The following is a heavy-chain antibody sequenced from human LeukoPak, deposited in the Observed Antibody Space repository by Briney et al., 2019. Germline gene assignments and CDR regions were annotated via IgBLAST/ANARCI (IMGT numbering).Heavy chain of an antibody. Sequence: PGESLKISCKGSGYSFTSYWISWVRQMPGKGLEWMGRIDPSDSYTNYSPSFQGHVTISADKSISTAYLQWSSLKASDTAMYYCARHWAPTEPYSSWSEYLQHWGQGTLVTVSS. V-gene: IGHV5-10-1*01. CDR3: ARHWAPTEPYSSWSEYLQH. J-gene: IGHJ1*01. D-gene: IGHD6-13*01. CDR1: GYSFTSYW. CDR2: IDPSDSYT.